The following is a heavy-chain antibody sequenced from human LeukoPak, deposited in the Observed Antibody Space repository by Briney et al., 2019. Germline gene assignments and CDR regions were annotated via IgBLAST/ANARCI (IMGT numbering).Heavy chain of an antibody. CDR1: GFTFSSYS. CDR3: ARSYDFWSAAHFDY. J-gene: IGHJ4*02. Sequence: GSLRLSCAASGFTFSSYSMNWVRQAPGKGLEWVSAISGSGGSTYYADSVKGRFTISRDNSKNTLYLQMNSLRAEDTAVYYCARSYDFWSAAHFDYWGQGTLVTVSS. CDR2: ISGSGGST. V-gene: IGHV3-23*01. D-gene: IGHD3-3*01.